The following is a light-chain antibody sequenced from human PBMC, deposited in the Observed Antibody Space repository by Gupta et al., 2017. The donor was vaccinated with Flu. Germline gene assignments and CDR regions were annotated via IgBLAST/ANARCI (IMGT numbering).Light chain of an antibody. CDR2: EYS. CDR3: CSYVANNYPV. Sequence: ITMYCNGNSSDVGSGEYVSCYQQTAADPTKLLIYEYSKHHSGGSCRFSASKAGDTAALTIFGHQPEVDADYYCCSYVANNYPVFGGGTKVTVL. V-gene: IGLV2-23*01. J-gene: IGLJ2*01. CDR1: SSDVGSGEY.